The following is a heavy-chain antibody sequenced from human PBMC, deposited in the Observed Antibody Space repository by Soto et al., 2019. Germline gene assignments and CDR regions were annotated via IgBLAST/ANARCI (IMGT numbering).Heavy chain of an antibody. D-gene: IGHD3-10*01. V-gene: IGHV4-31*03. CDR1: GVSLSSAGKY. J-gene: IGHJ4*02. Sequence: QVQLRESGPGLVKPSQTLSLTCTVSGVSLSSAGKYWTWIRQHPGKGLEWIGDIHTSGSAHYNPSLKSRLTISIDTSNTQISLRLSSVTAADTAVYYCARDLVIRGIGAFDSWGQGTLVTVSS. CDR2: IHTSGSA. CDR3: ARDLVIRGIGAFDS.